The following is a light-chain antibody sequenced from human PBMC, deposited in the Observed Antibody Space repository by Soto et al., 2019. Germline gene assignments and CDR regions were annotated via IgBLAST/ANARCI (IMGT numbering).Light chain of an antibody. Sequence: VLIQPPSVSGSPGQSVTISCTGTSSDVGSYNLVSWYQQHPGKAPKLMIYEGSKRPSGVSNRFSGSKSGNTASLTISGLQAEDEADYYCCSYAGSSTFEVFGTGTKVTVL. CDR2: EGS. V-gene: IGLV2-23*03. CDR3: CSYAGSSTFEV. CDR1: SSDVGSYNL. J-gene: IGLJ1*01.